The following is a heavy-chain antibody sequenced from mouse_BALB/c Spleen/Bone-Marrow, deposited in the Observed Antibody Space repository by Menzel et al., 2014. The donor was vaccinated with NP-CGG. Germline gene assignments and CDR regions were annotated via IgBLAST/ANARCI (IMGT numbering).Heavy chain of an antibody. CDR1: GFDFRRYW. CDR2: INPDSRTI. Sequence: EVQGVESGGGLVQPGGSLKLSCAASGFDFRRYWMSWVRQAPGKGLQWIGEINPDSRTINYTPSLKDKFIISRDNAKNTLYLQMSKVRFEDTALYYCARGNYYGNLDYWGQGTTLTVSS. D-gene: IGHD2-1*01. CDR3: ARGNYYGNLDY. J-gene: IGHJ2*01. V-gene: IGHV4-1*02.